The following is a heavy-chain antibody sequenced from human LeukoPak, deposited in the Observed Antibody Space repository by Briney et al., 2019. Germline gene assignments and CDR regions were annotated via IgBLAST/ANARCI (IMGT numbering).Heavy chain of an antibody. CDR1: GGSVSGYY. D-gene: IGHD1-1*01. CDR3: ARGATTGTTSWYYYYYGMDV. J-gene: IGHJ6*02. Sequence: PSETLSLACVVSGGSVSGYYWGWIRQPPGRGLEWIGYVYYSGSTYYNPSLKSRVTISVDTSKNQFSLKLSSVTAADTAVYYCARGATTGTTSWYYYYYGMDVWGQGTTVTVSS. V-gene: IGHV4-59*08. CDR2: VYYSGST.